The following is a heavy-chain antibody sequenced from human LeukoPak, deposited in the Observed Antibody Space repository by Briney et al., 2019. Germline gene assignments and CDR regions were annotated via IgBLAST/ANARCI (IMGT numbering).Heavy chain of an antibody. D-gene: IGHD3-9*01. J-gene: IGHJ6*02. V-gene: IGHV1-8*01. CDR1: GYTFNNDD. CDR2: MNPNSGNT. Sequence: ASVKVSCKASGYTFNNDDITWVRQAPGRSLEWMGWMNPNSGNTGYAQKFEGRVTMTRNSSITTAYMELSSLRSEDTAVYYCARDGDYDILTGYPDYYGMDVWGQGTTVTVSS. CDR3: ARDGDYDILTGYPDYYGMDV.